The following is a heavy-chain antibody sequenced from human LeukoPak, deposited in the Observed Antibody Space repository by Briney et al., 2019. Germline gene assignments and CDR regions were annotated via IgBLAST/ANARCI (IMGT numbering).Heavy chain of an antibody. CDR1: GFTFSTYW. J-gene: IGHJ4*02. Sequence: PGGSLRLSCAVSGFTFSTYWMHWVRQLPGRGLVWVSRITGDGSDTWYADSVKGRFTISRDNAKNSLYLQMNSLRAEDTALYYCAKGGYSYGYSDYWGQGTLVTVSS. CDR2: ITGDGSDT. D-gene: IGHD5-18*01. V-gene: IGHV3-74*01. CDR3: AKGGYSYGYSDY.